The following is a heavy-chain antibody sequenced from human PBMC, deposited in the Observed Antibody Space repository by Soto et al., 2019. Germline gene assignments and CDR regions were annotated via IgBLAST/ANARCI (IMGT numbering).Heavy chain of an antibody. CDR2: ISYDGSNK. CDR1: GFTFSSYG. V-gene: IGHV3-30*18. D-gene: IGHD2-2*01. Sequence: PGGSLRLSCAASGFTFSSYGMHWVRQAPGKGLEWVAVISYDGSNKYYADSVKGRFTISRDNSKNTLYLQMNSLRAEDTAVYYCAKASTHIDYWGQGTLVTVSS. CDR3: AKASTHIDY. J-gene: IGHJ4*02.